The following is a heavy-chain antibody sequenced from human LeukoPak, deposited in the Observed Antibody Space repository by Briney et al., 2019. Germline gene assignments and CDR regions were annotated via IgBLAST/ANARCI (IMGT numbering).Heavy chain of an antibody. CDR2: IYYSGST. V-gene: IGHV4-59*12. Sequence: PSETLSLTCTASGCSISSYYWSWIRQPPGKGLEWIGYIYYSGSTNYNPSLKSRVTMSVDTSKNQFSLKLSSVTAADAAVYYCARGAYYYGSGSYLGYFDYWGQGTLVTVSS. CDR3: ARGAYYYGSGSYLGYFDY. D-gene: IGHD3-10*01. CDR1: GCSISSYY. J-gene: IGHJ4*02.